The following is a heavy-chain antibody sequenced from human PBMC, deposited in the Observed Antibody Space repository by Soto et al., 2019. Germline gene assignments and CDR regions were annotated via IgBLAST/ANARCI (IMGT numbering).Heavy chain of an antibody. V-gene: IGHV4-59*01. CDR1: GGSISSYY. CDR2: IYYSGST. CDR3: ARAYSSGWQGALFAFDI. D-gene: IGHD6-19*01. J-gene: IGHJ3*02. Sequence: SETLSLTCTVSGGSISSYYWSWIRQPPGKGLERIGYIYYSGSTNYNPSLKSRVTISVDTSKNQFSLKLSSVTAADTAVYYCARAYSSGWQGALFAFDIWGQGTMVTVSS.